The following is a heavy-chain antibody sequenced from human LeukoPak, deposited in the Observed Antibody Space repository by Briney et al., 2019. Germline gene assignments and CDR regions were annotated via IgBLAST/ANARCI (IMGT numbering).Heavy chain of an antibody. V-gene: IGHV3-23*01. D-gene: IGHD3-10*01. CDR3: ARGLDYYGSGSYTSPFDY. CDR2: ISGSGSTI. CDR1: GFTFSSYA. Sequence: GGSLRLSCAASGFTFSSYAMSWVRQAPGKGLEWVSAISGSGSTIYYADSVKGRFTISRDNAKNSLYLQMNSLRAEDTAVYYCARGLDYYGSGSYTSPFDYWGQGTLVTVSS. J-gene: IGHJ4*02.